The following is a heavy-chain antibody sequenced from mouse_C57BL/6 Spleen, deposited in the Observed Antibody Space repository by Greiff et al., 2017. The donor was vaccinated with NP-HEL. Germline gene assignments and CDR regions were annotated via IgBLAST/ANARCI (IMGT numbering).Heavy chain of an antibody. CDR3: ARDGIYYYGSSYLYYFDY. CDR1: GFTFSSYA. J-gene: IGHJ2*01. D-gene: IGHD1-1*01. CDR2: ISDGGSYT. V-gene: IGHV5-4*01. Sequence: DVKLVESGGGLVKPGGSLKLSCAASGFTFSSYAMSWVRQTPEKRLEWVATISDGGSYTYYPDNVKGRFTISRDNAKNNLYLQMSHLKSEDTAMYYCARDGIYYYGSSYLYYFDYWGQGTTLTVSS.